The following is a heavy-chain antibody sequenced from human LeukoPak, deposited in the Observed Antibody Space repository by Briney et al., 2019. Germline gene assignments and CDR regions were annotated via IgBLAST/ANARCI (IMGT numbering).Heavy chain of an antibody. CDR3: ASLTAALGFYYGVDV. CDR2: ISYDSRHK. V-gene: IGHV3-30-3*01. CDR1: GFTFSDYA. D-gene: IGHD2-21*02. J-gene: IGHJ6*02. Sequence: PGRSLRLPCAASGFTFSDYAMHWVRQAPGKGLEWVALISYDSRHKKYADAVKGRFTVSRDNSTLYLQMNSLRTEDTAIYFCASLTAALGFYYGVDVWGQGTTVTVSS.